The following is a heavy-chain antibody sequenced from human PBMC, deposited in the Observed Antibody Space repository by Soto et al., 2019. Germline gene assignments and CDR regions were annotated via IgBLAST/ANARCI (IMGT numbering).Heavy chain of an antibody. D-gene: IGHD5-12*01. CDR2: IIPILGIA. V-gene: IGHV1-69*02. CDR3: ARAQPEYSGYDYEDY. Sequence: QVQLVHSGAEVKKPGSSVKVSCKASGGTFSSYTISWVRQAPGQGLEWMGRIIPILGIANYAQKFQGRVTITADKSTSTAYMELSSLRSEDTAVYYCARAQPEYSGYDYEDYWGQGTLVTVSS. J-gene: IGHJ4*02. CDR1: GGTFSSYT.